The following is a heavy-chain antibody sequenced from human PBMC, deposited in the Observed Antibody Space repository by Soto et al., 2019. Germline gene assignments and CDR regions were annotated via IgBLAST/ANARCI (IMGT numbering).Heavy chain of an antibody. CDR2: IYYSGST. J-gene: IGHJ5*02. V-gene: IGHV4-39*01. CDR3: ARHYSSGSRNWFDP. CDR1: GGSINSSSYF. D-gene: IGHD6-19*01. Sequence: TSETLSLTCSVSGGSINSSSYFWGWVRQPPGKGLEWIGSIYYSGSTYYNPSLRSRVTISVDTSKNQFSLKLSSVTAADTAVFYCARHYSSGSRNWFDPWVQGNMVTVYS.